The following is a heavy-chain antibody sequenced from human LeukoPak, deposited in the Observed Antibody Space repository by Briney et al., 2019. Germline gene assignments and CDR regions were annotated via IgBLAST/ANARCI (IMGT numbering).Heavy chain of an antibody. D-gene: IGHD3-10*01. V-gene: IGHV3-21*01. CDR3: ARRPLRFGEDYFDD. CDR1: GFTFSSYS. Sequence: GGSLRLSCAASGFTFSSYSMNWVRQAPGKGLEWVSSISSSSSYIYYADSVKGRFTISRDNAKNSLYLQMNSLRAADTAVYYCARRPLRFGEDYFDDWGQGTLVTVSS. CDR2: ISSSSSYI. J-gene: IGHJ4*02.